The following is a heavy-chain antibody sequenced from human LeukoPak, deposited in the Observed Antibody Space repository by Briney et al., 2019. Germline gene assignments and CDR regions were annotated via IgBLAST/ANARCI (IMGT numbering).Heavy chain of an antibody. CDR3: ARDFRTFRDVGDTAMDSGYYYYYYYMDV. V-gene: IGHV3-64*01. CDR1: GFTFSSYA. D-gene: IGHD5-18*01. J-gene: IGHJ6*03. Sequence: SGGSLRLSCAASGFTFSSYAMHWVRQAPGKGLEYVSGISSNGGSTYYANSVKGRFTISRDNSKNTLYLQMGSLRAEDMAVYYCARDFRTFRDVGDTAMDSGYYYYYYYMDVWGKGTTVTISS. CDR2: ISSNGGST.